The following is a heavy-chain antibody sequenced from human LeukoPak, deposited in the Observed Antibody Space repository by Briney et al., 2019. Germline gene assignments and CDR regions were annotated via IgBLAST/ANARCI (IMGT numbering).Heavy chain of an antibody. CDR3: ATDFYDST. CDR1: GLTLSNVW. Sequence: GGSLRLSCAVSGLTLSNVWMNWVRQAPGKGLEWVGRIRSRGDGGTTDFAAPVKGRFTISRDDSKNTLYLQMNSLTSEDTAVYYCATDFYDSTWGQGTLVTVSS. CDR2: IRSRGDGGTT. V-gene: IGHV3-15*07. D-gene: IGHD3-22*01. J-gene: IGHJ5*02.